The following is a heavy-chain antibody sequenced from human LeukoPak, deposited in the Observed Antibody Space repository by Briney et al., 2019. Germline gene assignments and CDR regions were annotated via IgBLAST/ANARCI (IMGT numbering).Heavy chain of an antibody. D-gene: IGHD3-10*01. CDR3: ARAGSDTYGDYFDY. Sequence: GASVKVSCKASGGTFSSYTISWVRQAPGQGLEWMGRIIPILGIANYAQKFQGRVTITADKSTCTAYMELSSLRSEDTAVYYCARAGSDTYGDYFDYWGQGTLATVSS. V-gene: IGHV1-69*02. CDR1: GGTFSSYT. J-gene: IGHJ4*02. CDR2: IIPILGIA.